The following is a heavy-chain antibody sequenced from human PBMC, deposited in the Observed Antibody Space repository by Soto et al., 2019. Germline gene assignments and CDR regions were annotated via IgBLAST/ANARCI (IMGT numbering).Heavy chain of an antibody. J-gene: IGHJ5*02. CDR1: GGSISSSSYY. Sequence: QLQLQESGPGLVKPSETLSLTCTVSGGSISSSSYYWGWIRQPPGKGLEWIGSIYYSGSTYYNPSLKSRVTISVDTSKNQFSLKLSSVTAADTAVYYCARLWFGELMNRRRRNNWFDPWGQGTLVTVSS. V-gene: IGHV4-39*01. CDR2: IYYSGST. D-gene: IGHD3-10*01. CDR3: ARLWFGELMNRRRRNNWFDP.